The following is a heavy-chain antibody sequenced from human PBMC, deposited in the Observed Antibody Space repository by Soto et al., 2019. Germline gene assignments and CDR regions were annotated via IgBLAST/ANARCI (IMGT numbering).Heavy chain of an antibody. Sequence: SGGSLRLSCAASGFTFSSYGMHWVRQAPGKGLEWVAVISYDGSNKYYADSVKGRFTISRDNSKNTLYLQMNSLRAEDTAVYYCAKVSTMIVVVTDDAFDIWGQGTMVTVSS. CDR2: ISYDGSNK. CDR1: GFTFSSYG. J-gene: IGHJ3*02. D-gene: IGHD3-22*01. V-gene: IGHV3-30*18. CDR3: AKVSTMIVVVTDDAFDI.